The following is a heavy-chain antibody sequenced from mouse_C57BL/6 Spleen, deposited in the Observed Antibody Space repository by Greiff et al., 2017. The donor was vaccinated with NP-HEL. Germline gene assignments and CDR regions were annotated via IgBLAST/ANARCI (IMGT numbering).Heavy chain of an antibody. CDR1: GYTFTSYW. D-gene: IGHD2-3*01. Sequence: QVQLKQPGAELVRPGSSVKLSCKASGYTFTSYWMHWVKQRPIQGLEWIGNIDPSDSETHYNQKFKDKATLTVDKSSSTAYMQLSSLTSEDSAVYYCAREGWLLRPDHWYFDVWGTGTTVTVSS. CDR3: AREGWLLRPDHWYFDV. V-gene: IGHV1-52*01. CDR2: IDPSDSET. J-gene: IGHJ1*03.